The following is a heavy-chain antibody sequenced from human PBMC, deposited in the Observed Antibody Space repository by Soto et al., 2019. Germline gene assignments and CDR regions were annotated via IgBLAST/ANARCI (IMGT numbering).Heavy chain of an antibody. J-gene: IGHJ3*01. D-gene: IGHD3-3*01. Sequence: HVHLVESGGGVVQPGRSLRLSCVVSGVTFRTYGIHWVRQAPGKGLEWVAVIQYDGETKFYADSVKGRFTISKDTSENAVFLQMDRLAPEDTALYFCAKSDKGVLGVVMSPALDPFDVWGQGTLVAGSS. CDR1: GVTFRTYG. V-gene: IGHV3-30*18. CDR2: IQYDGETK. CDR3: AKSDKGVLGVVMSPALDPFDV.